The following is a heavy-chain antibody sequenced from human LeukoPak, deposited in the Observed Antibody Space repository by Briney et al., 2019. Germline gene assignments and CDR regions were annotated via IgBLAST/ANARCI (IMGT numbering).Heavy chain of an antibody. CDR1: GGSISSYY. J-gene: IGHJ4*02. D-gene: IGHD3-22*01. V-gene: IGHV4-4*07. CDR2: IYTSGST. Sequence: SEALSLTCTVSGGSISSYYWSWIRQPAGKGLEWIGRIYTSGSTNYNPSLRSRVTMSVDTSKNQFSLKLSSVTAADTAVYWCAIDLHYYDSSGSPVATDYWGQGTLVTVSS. CDR3: AIDLHYYDSSGSPVATDY.